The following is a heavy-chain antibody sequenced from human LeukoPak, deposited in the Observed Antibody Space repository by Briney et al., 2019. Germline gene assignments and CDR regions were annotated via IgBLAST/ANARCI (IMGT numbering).Heavy chain of an antibody. V-gene: IGHV3-74*01. D-gene: IGHD4-11*01. CDR3: ARDPNLHGMDV. CDR2: INSDGSST. Sequence: GGSLRLSCAASGFTFSSYWMHWVRQAPGKGLVWVSRINSDGSSTSYADSVKGRFTISRDNAKNTLYLQMNSLRAEDTAVHYCARDPNLHGMDVWGQGTTVTVSS. J-gene: IGHJ6*02. CDR1: GFTFSSYW.